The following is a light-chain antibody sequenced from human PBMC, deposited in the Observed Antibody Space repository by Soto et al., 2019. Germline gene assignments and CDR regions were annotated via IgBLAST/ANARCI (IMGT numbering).Light chain of an antibody. CDR3: QQSDTIPIT. V-gene: IGKV1-39*01. CDR2: GAS. Sequence: DIQMTQSPSSLSASVGDRVTITCRASQTISRNLNWYQKKPGKAPNLLIYGASNLQSGVPSRFTGSGSGTDFALAISSLQTEDFATYYCQQSDTIPITFGQGTRLEIK. CDR1: QTISRN. J-gene: IGKJ5*01.